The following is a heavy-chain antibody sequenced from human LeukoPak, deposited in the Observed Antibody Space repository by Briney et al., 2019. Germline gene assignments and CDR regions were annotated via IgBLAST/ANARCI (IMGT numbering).Heavy chain of an antibody. D-gene: IGHD3-10*01. Sequence: GASVKVSCKASGYTFTGYYMHWGRQAPGQGLEWMGWINPNSGGTNYAQKFQGRVTMTRGTSISTAYMELSRLRSDDTAVYYCARGTKWFGEPTYDYWGQGTLATVSS. V-gene: IGHV1-2*02. CDR3: ARGTKWFGEPTYDY. CDR2: INPNSGGT. J-gene: IGHJ4*02. CDR1: GYTFTGYY.